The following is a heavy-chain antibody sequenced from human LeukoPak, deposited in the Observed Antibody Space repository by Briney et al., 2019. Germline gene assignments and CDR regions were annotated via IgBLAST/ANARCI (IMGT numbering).Heavy chain of an antibody. Sequence: SETLSLTCTVSGGSISSYYWSWIRQPAGKGLEWIGRIYTSGSTNYNPSLKSRITMSVDTSKNQFSLKLSSVTAADTAVYYCARLNYDFWSGYQADWGQGTLVTVSS. J-gene: IGHJ4*02. D-gene: IGHD3-3*01. CDR1: GGSISSYY. CDR2: IYTSGST. CDR3: ARLNYDFWSGYQAD. V-gene: IGHV4-4*07.